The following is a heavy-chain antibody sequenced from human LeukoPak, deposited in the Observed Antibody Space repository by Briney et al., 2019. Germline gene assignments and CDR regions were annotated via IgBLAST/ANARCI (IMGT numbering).Heavy chain of an antibody. V-gene: IGHV3-30*04. Sequence: PGGSLRLSCAASGFTFSSYAMHWVRQAPGEGLEWVAVISYDGSNKYYADSVKGRFTISRDNSKNTLYLQMNSLRAEDTAVYYCAKDNRDYYIDYWGQGTLVTVSS. CDR3: AKDNRDYYIDY. D-gene: IGHD3-10*01. CDR1: GFTFSSYA. J-gene: IGHJ4*02. CDR2: ISYDGSNK.